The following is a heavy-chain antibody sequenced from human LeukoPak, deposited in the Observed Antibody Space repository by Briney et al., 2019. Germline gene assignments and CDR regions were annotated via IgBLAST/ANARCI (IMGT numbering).Heavy chain of an antibody. CDR2: IFYNGTT. V-gene: IGHV4-31*03. D-gene: IGHD5-18*01. CDR3: ARDRMDTALAFFFDY. J-gene: IGHJ4*02. Sequence: SETLSLTCSVSGGSIISYGYYWTWIRQYPGKGLEWIGNIFYNGTTYYNPSFKGRVTVSGDTSKNQYSLNLNSLTAADTAVYYCARDRMDTALAFFFDYWGQGTLVTVSS. CDR1: GGSIISYGYY.